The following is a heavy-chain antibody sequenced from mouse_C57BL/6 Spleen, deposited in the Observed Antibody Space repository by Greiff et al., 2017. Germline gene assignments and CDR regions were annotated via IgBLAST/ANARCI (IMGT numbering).Heavy chain of an antibody. CDR1: GYTFTSYW. D-gene: IGHD3-2*02. CDR2: IDPSDSYT. V-gene: IGHV1-50*01. J-gene: IGHJ2*01. Sequence: VQLQQPGAELVKPGASVKLSCKASGYTFTSYWMQWVKQRPGQGLEWIGEIDPSDSYTNYNQKFKGKATLTVDTSSSTAYMQLSSLTSEDSAVYDCARGRTAQATHYFDYWGQGTTLTVSS. CDR3: ARGRTAQATHYFDY.